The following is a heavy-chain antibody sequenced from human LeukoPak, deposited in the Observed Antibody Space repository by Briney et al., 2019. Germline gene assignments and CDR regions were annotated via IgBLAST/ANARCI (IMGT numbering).Heavy chain of an antibody. Sequence: SETLSLTCIVSGGSISSSSYYWDWIRQPPGKGLEWIGNIYYSGSTYYNPSLKSRVTISVDTSKNQFSLKLSSVTAADTAVYYCAKSTIFEDWGQGTLVTVSS. J-gene: IGHJ4*02. CDR2: IYYSGST. D-gene: IGHD5/OR15-5a*01. CDR1: GGSISSSSYY. CDR3: AKSTIFED. V-gene: IGHV4-39*07.